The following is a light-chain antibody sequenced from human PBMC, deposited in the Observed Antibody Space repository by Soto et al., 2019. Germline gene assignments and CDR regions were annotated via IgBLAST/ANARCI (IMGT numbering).Light chain of an antibody. CDR2: GNS. CDR1: SSNIGAGYD. J-gene: IGLJ2*01. V-gene: IGLV1-40*01. Sequence: QLVLTQPPSVSGAPGQRVTISCTGSSSNIGAGYDVHWYQQLPGTAPKLLIYGNSNRPSGVPDRFSGSKSGTSASLAITGXXXXXXXXYYCQSYDSSLSGYVVFGGGTKVTV. CDR3: QSYDSSLSGYVV.